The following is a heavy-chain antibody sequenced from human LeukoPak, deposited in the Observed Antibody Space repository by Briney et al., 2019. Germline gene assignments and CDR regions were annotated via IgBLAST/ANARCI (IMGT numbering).Heavy chain of an antibody. D-gene: IGHD5-12*01. Sequence: GESLKISCQGSGYSFTSYWIGWLRQMPGKGLEWMGIIYPGDSDTRYSPSFQGQVTISADRSISTAYLQWSSLKASDTAMYFCARRVIVATMGYFDYWGQGTLVTVSS. CDR2: IYPGDSDT. CDR3: ARRVIVATMGYFDY. J-gene: IGHJ4*02. V-gene: IGHV5-51*01. CDR1: GYSFTSYW.